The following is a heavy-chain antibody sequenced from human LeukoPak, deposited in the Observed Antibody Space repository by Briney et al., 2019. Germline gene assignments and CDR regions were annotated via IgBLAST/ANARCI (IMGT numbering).Heavy chain of an antibody. CDR2: INPNSGGT. CDR1: GYTFSDYY. V-gene: IGHV1-2*02. CDR3: ARGSVLTGYSH. D-gene: IGHD3-9*01. Sequence: ASVKVSCKASGYTFSDYYIHWVRQAPGQGLEWMAWINPNSGGTNYAQKFQGRVTMTRDTSITTAYMEPSRLTSDDTAVYYCARGSVLTGYSHWGQGTLVTVTS. J-gene: IGHJ4*02.